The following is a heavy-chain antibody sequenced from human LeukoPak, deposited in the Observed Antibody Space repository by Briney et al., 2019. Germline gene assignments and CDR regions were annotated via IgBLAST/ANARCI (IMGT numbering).Heavy chain of an antibody. Sequence: ASVKVSCKASGYTFTGYYMHWVRQAPGQGLEWMGWINPNSGGTNYAQKFQGRVTMTRDTSISTAYMELSRLRSDDTAVYYCARVVGSGSYYRFDYWGQGTLVTVSS. CDR1: GYTFTGYY. CDR3: ARVVGSGSYYRFDY. D-gene: IGHD3-10*01. J-gene: IGHJ4*02. V-gene: IGHV1-2*02. CDR2: INPNSGGT.